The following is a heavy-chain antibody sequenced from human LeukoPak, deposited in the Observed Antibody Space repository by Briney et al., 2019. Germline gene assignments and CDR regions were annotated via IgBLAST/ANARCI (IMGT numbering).Heavy chain of an antibody. Sequence: PSESLSLTCTVSGGSISSSYWTWVRQSPERGLEWIGYKSPSGNTTYNPSLKSRVTIFLETPKNRFSLELTSVTDADTAVYFCARSRFNDLQSGYSGGYYYMDVWGKGTTVTVSS. V-gene: IGHV4-4*08. J-gene: IGHJ6*03. CDR2: KSPSGNT. D-gene: IGHD3-3*01. CDR3: ARSRFNDLQSGYSGGYYYMDV. CDR1: GGSISSSY.